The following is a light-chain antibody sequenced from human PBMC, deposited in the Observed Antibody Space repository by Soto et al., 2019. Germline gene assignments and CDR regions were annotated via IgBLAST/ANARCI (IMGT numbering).Light chain of an antibody. J-gene: IGLJ1*01. V-gene: IGLV2-14*03. Sequence: HSVLTQPASVSGSPGQSITISCTGTSSDVGVYNYVSWFQQHPGKAPKLMVYDVSNRPSGVSNRFSGSKSGNTASLTISGLQAEDEADYYCSSCTSSNSYVFGTGTKVTFL. CDR2: DVS. CDR1: SSDVGVYNY. CDR3: SSCTSSNSYV.